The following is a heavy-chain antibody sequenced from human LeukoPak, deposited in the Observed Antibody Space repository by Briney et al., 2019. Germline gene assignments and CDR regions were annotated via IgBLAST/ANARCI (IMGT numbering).Heavy chain of an antibody. J-gene: IGHJ4*02. Sequence: GASVKVSCKASGYTFANYGISWVRQAPGQGIEWMGWISAYNGNTEYAQKFQGRVTMTRDTSTSTAYMELRSLRSDDTAVYYCARDQRDGSGRSRSNYYFDYWGQGTLVTVSS. CDR2: ISAYNGNT. V-gene: IGHV1-18*01. CDR3: ARDQRDGSGRSRSNYYFDY. D-gene: IGHD1-26*01. CDR1: GYTFANYG.